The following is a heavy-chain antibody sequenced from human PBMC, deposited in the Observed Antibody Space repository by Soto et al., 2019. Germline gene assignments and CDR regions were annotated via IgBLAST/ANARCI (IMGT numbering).Heavy chain of an antibody. J-gene: IGHJ5*02. V-gene: IGHV1-8*01. CDR3: RIAAAGREVWFDP. CDR2: MNPNSGNT. Sequence: ASVKVSCKASGYTFTSYDINWVRQATGQGLEWVGWMNPNSGNTGYAQKFQGRVTMTRNTSISTAYMELSSLRSEDTAVYYCRIAAAGREVWFDPWGQGTLVTVSS. CDR1: GYTFTSYD. D-gene: IGHD6-13*01.